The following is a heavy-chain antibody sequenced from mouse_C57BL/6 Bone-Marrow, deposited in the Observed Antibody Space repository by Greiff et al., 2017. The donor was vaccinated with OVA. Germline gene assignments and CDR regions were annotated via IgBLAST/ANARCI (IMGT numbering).Heavy chain of an antibody. V-gene: IGHV1-53*01. CDR1: GYTFTSYW. D-gene: IGHD1-3*01. CDR3: ARHCKEYWYIDD. CDR2: INPSNGGT. Sequence: QVQLQQPGTELVKPGASVKLSCKASGYTFTSYWMHWVKQRPGQGLEWIGNINPSNGGTNYNEKFKSKATLTVDKSSSTAYMQLSSLTSEDSAVYFYARHCKEYWYIDDWGTGTSVTVSS. J-gene: IGHJ1*03.